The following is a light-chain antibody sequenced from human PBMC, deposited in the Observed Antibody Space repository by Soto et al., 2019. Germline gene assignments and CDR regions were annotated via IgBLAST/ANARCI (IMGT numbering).Light chain of an antibody. CDR2: AAS. CDR3: QHYDSSPPYT. CDR1: RSFASSY. V-gene: IGKV3-20*01. J-gene: IGKJ2*01. Sequence: EIVLTQSPVTLFLSPGERATLSCRASRSFASSYLGWYQQKPGQAPRLLIYAASTRATGIPDRFSGSGSAKDFTLTISRLEPEDSAVYYCQHYDSSPPYTFGQGTKLEIK.